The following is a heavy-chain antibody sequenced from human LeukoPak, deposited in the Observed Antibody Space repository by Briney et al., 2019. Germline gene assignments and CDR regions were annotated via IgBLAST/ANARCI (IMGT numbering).Heavy chain of an antibody. V-gene: IGHV1-2*02. J-gene: IGHJ4*02. D-gene: IGHD3-22*01. CDR1: GYTFTDYY. Sequence: ASVKVSCKASGYTFTDYYMHWVRQAPGQGLEWMGWINPNSGGTNFAQKFQGRVTMTRDTSISTAYMELGRLTSDDTAVYYCARQVRGSSGSDSDYWGQGTLVTVSS. CDR2: INPNSGGT. CDR3: ARQVRGSSGSDSDY.